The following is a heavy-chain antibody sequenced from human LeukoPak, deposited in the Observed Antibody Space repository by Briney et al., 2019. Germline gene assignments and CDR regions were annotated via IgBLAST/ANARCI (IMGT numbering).Heavy chain of an antibody. V-gene: IGHV1-18*01. CDR1: GYTFTNYG. CDR3: AKRGSSGWPLTFDL. Sequence: GASVKVSCKASGYTFTNYGITWVRQAPGQGLEWMGWISAYNGNTYYAQRLQGRVTMTTDTSTSTGYMEVRSLRSDDTAVYYCAKRGSSGWPLTFDLWGRGTLVTVSS. D-gene: IGHD6-19*01. J-gene: IGHJ2*01. CDR2: ISAYNGNT.